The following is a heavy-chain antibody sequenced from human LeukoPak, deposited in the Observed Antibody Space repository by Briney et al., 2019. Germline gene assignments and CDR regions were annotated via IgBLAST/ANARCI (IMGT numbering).Heavy chain of an antibody. CDR2: INSDGSST. D-gene: IGHD3-9*01. CDR3: ARVWYYDILTGYSPFDY. V-gene: IGHV3-74*01. J-gene: IGHJ4*02. Sequence: PGGSLRLSCAASGFTFSSYWMHWVRHAPGKGLVWVSRINSDGSSTSYADSVKGRFTISRDNAKNTLYLQMNSLRAEDTAVYYCARVWYYDILTGYSPFDYWGRGTLVTVSS. CDR1: GFTFSSYW.